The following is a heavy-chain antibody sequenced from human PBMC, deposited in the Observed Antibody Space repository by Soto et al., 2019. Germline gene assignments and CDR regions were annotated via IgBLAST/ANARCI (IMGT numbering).Heavy chain of an antibody. CDR3: ARTSAAGKYYYGMDV. D-gene: IGHD6-13*01. V-gene: IGHV5-51*01. Sequence: EVQLVQSGAEVKKPGESLKISCKGSGYSFTSYWIGWVRQMPGKGLEWLGIIYPGDSDTRYSPSFQGQVTISADKSISTAYLQWSSLKASDTAMYYCARTSAAGKYYYGMDVWGQGTTVTVSS. CDR2: IYPGDSDT. J-gene: IGHJ6*02. CDR1: GYSFTSYW.